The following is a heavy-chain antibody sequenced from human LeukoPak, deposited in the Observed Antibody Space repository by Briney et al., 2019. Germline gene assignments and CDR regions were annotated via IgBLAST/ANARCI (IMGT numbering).Heavy chain of an antibody. Sequence: GRSLRLSCAASGFTFSNYDMHWVRQAPGXGLEWVXVISYXGSNRYYADSVNGRFTISRDNSKNTMYLQMNSLRAEDTAVYYCANIPEEVVAATGTGHFDYWGQGTLVTVSS. V-gene: IGHV3-30*18. J-gene: IGHJ4*02. CDR3: ANIPEEVVAATGTGHFDY. CDR2: ISYXGSNR. CDR1: GFTFSNYD. D-gene: IGHD2-15*01.